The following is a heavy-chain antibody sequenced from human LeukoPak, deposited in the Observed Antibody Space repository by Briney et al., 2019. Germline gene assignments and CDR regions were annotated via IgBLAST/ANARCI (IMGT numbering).Heavy chain of an antibody. J-gene: IGHJ6*02. V-gene: IGHV3-30*18. CDR2: ISYDGSNK. CDR3: ANTLTLLWFGDDLGGGMDV. D-gene: IGHD3-10*01. Sequence: PGGSLRLSCAASGFTFSSYGMHWVHQAPGKGLEWVAVISYDGSNKYYADSVKGRFTISRDNSKNTLYLQMNSLRAEDTAVYYCANTLTLLWFGDDLGGGMDVWGQGTTVTVSS. CDR1: GFTFSSYG.